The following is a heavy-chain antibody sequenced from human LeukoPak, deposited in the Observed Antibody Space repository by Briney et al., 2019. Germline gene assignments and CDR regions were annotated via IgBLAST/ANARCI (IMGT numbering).Heavy chain of an antibody. CDR1: GFTFSSYW. Sequence: GGSLRLSCAASGFTFSSYWMSWVRQAPGKGLEWLANIKQDGSEKYYVDSVKGQFTISRDNAKNSLYLQMNSLRAEDTAVYYCARTQHDYGDYRNWFDPWGQGTLVTVSS. D-gene: IGHD4-17*01. CDR3: ARTQHDYGDYRNWFDP. CDR2: IKQDGSEK. V-gene: IGHV3-7*01. J-gene: IGHJ5*02.